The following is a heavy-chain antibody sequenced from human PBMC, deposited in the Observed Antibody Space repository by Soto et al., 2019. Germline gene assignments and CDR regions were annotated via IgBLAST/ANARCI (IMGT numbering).Heavy chain of an antibody. V-gene: IGHV3-7*01. CDR3: ARDTAMAQGIGIN. Sequence: GGSLRLSCAASGFTFSSYWMSWVRQAPGKGLEWVANIKQDGSEKYYVDSVKGRFTISRDNAKNSLYLQMNSLRAEDTAVYYCARDTAMAQGIGINWGQGTLVTVSS. J-gene: IGHJ4*02. D-gene: IGHD5-18*01. CDR2: IKQDGSEK. CDR1: GFTFSSYW.